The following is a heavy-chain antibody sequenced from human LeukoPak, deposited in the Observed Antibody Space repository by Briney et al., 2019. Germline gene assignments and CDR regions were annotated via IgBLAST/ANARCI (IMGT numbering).Heavy chain of an antibody. V-gene: IGHV4-59*01. J-gene: IGHJ4*02. D-gene: IGHD1-26*01. CDR1: VGSLSTFY. CDR3: AREERGCFDY. CDR2: IHYSGST. Sequence: PSETLSLTCTVSVGSLSTFYWSWVRQPPGKGLEWIGYIHYSGSTKYNPSLKSRVTISVDTSKNQFSLKLSSVTAADTAVYYCAREERGCFDYWGQGTLVTVSS.